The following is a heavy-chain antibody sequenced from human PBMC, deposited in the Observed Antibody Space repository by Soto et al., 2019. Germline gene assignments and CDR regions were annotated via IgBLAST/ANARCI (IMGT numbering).Heavy chain of an antibody. J-gene: IGHJ3*02. CDR1: GFTFSSYG. D-gene: IGHD3-10*01. CDR2: IWYDGSNK. CDR3: AREGSDAGAFDI. Sequence: QVQLVEPGGGVVQPGRSLRLSCAASGFTFSSYGMHWVRQAPGKGLEWVAVIWYDGSNKYYADSVKGRFTISRDNSKNTLYLQMNSLRAEDTAVYYCAREGSDAGAFDIWGQGTMVTVSS. V-gene: IGHV3-33*01.